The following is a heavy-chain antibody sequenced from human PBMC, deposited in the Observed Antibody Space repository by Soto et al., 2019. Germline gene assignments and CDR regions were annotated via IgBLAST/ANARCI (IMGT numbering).Heavy chain of an antibody. Sequence: PWGSLRISCASSVFTFSSYGMDWVRQAPGKGLELVAAIWYDGSNKYYADSVKGRFTISRDNSKNTLYLQMNSLRAEDTAVYYCAREARDSSGYYYVWSWSNWFDPWGQGTMVTVSS. CDR3: AREARDSSGYYYVWSWSNWFDP. CDR2: IWYDGSNK. J-gene: IGHJ5*02. CDR1: VFTFSSYG. V-gene: IGHV3-33*01. D-gene: IGHD3-22*01.